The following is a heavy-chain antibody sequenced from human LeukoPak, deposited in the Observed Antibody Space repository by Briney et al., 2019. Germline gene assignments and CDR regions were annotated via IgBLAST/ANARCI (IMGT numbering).Heavy chain of an antibody. CDR2: IIPIFGTA. V-gene: IGHV1-69*13. D-gene: IGHD1-26*01. CDR3: AREGGIVGATGGSFDI. Sequence: SVKVSCKASGYTFTSYYMHWVRQAPGQGLEWMGGIIPIFGTANYAQKFQGRVTITADESTSTAYMELSSLRSEDTAVYYCAREGGIVGATGGSFDIWGQGTMVTVSS. J-gene: IGHJ3*02. CDR1: GYTFTSYY.